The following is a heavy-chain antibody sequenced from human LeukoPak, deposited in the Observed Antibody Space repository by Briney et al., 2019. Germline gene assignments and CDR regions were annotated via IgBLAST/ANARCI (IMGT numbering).Heavy chain of an antibody. CDR2: IYRRGST. CDR3: ARHVQDLGIKV. CDR1: GASISSSDSY. J-gene: IGHJ6*02. Sequence: SETLSLTCTVSGASISSSDSYWSWIRQPPWKGLEWIGSIYRRGSTSYNPSLKSRVTVSEDMSKNHFSLRLSSVTAADTAVYYCARHVQDLGIKVWGQGTTVTVSS. V-gene: IGHV4-39*01.